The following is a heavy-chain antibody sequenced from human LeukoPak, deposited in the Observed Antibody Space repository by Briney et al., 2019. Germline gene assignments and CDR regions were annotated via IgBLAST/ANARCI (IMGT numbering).Heavy chain of an antibody. Sequence: GSLRLSCAASGFTFSSYWMSWVRQAPGKGLEWVANIKQDGSEKYYVDSVKGRFTISRDNAKNSLYLQMNSLRAEDTTVYYCAREDPIEYSGYDYWFNYYYMDVWGKGTTVTVSS. J-gene: IGHJ6*03. CDR1: GFTFSSYW. CDR2: IKQDGSEK. V-gene: IGHV3-7*01. D-gene: IGHD5-12*01. CDR3: AREDPIEYSGYDYWFNYYYMDV.